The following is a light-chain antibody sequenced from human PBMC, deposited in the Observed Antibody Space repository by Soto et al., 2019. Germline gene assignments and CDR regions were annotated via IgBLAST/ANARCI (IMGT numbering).Light chain of an antibody. V-gene: IGKV3D-15*02. J-gene: IGKJ1*01. CDR2: GAS. CDR3: QQYVSSPWA. Sequence: EIVMTQSPATLSVSPGERATLSCRASQGVGSNLAWYQQKPGQPPRLVISGASTRAPGIPARFSGFGSGTDFTLTISRLEPEDFAVYYCQQYVSSPWAFGQGTKVDI. CDR1: QGVGSN.